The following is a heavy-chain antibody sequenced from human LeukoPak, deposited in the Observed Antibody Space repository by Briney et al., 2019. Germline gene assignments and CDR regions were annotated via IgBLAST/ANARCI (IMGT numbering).Heavy chain of an antibody. J-gene: IGHJ3*02. Sequence: SQTLSLNCPCSGGSLRRGGYTWNLIPAPPGKGLEGAWGLYYSWSTYYNPSLKSRVTISVDTSKNQFSLKLSSVTAADTAVYYCARLGSYYDILTGYYPDAFDIWGQGTMVTVSS. V-gene: IGHV4-30-2*03. CDR1: GGSLRRGGYT. CDR3: ARLGSYYDILTGYYPDAFDI. D-gene: IGHD3-9*01. CDR2: LYYSWST.